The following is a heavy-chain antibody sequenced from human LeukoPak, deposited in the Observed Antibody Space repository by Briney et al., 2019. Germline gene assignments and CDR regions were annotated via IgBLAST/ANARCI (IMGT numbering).Heavy chain of an antibody. D-gene: IGHD6-13*01. Sequence: GGSLRLSCAASGFTFSSYGMHWVRQAPGKGLEWVAVISYDGSNKYYADSVKGRFTISRDNSKNTLYLQMNSLRAEDTAVYYCARPAYSSSFDYWGQGTLVTVSS. CDR1: GFTFSSYG. V-gene: IGHV3-30*03. CDR2: ISYDGSNK. J-gene: IGHJ4*02. CDR3: ARPAYSSSFDY.